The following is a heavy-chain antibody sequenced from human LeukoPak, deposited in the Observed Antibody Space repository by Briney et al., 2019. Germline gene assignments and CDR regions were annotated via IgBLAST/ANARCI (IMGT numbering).Heavy chain of an antibody. D-gene: IGHD1-26*01. CDR1: GFTFSNYA. J-gene: IGHJ5*02. CDR2: ISYDGSKK. V-gene: IGHV3-30*04. Sequence: PGGSLRLSCAASGFTFSNYAMHWLRQAPGKGLEWVAVISYDGSKKYYADSVKGRFTISRDNAKNSLYLQMNSLRAEDTAVYYCARDRVPVGATTGNWFDPWGQGTLVTVSS. CDR3: ARDRVPVGATTGNWFDP.